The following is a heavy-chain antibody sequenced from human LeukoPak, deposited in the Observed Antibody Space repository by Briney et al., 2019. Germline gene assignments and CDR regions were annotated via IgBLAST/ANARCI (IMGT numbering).Heavy chain of an antibody. V-gene: IGHV4-59*12. Sequence: PSETLSLTCTVSGGSISSYYWSWIRQPPGKGLEWIGYIYHSGSTYYNPSLKSRVTISVDRSKNQFSLKLSSVTAADTAVYYCASSGGYSYGDYWGQGTLVTVSS. J-gene: IGHJ4*02. CDR2: IYHSGST. CDR3: ASSGGYSYGDY. CDR1: GGSISSYY. D-gene: IGHD5-18*01.